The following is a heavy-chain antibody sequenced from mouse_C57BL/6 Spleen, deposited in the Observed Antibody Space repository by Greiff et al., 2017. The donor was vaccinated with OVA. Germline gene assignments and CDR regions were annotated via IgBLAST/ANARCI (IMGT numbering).Heavy chain of an antibody. CDR2: IYPGDGDT. CDR1: GYAFSSYW. Sequence: VQLQQSGAELVKPGASVKISCKASGYAFSSYWMNWVKQRPGKGLEWIGQIYPGDGDTNYNGKFKGKATLTADKSSSTAYMQLSSLTSEDSAVYFGARSRYYGSSHYYAMDYWGQGTSVTVSS. V-gene: IGHV1-80*01. D-gene: IGHD1-1*01. J-gene: IGHJ4*01. CDR3: ARSRYYGSSHYYAMDY.